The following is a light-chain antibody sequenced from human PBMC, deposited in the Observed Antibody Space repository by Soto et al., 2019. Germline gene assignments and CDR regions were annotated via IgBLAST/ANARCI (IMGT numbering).Light chain of an antibody. J-gene: IGKJ1*01. Sequence: DIQVTQSPSSLSASVGDRVTITCRASQSISSYLNWYQQKPGKAPKLLIYAASSLQSGVPSRFSGSGSGTDFTLTISSLQPEDFATYYCQQSYSTPPTLGQGTKVDIK. CDR1: QSISSY. V-gene: IGKV1-39*01. CDR2: AAS. CDR3: QQSYSTPPT.